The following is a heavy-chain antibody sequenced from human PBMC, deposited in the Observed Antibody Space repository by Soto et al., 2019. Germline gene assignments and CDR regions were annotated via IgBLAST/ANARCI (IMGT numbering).Heavy chain of an antibody. CDR2: RSPASGKT. CDR1: GYSLTENG. Sequence: QAYLEQSGAEVKKPGASVKVSCKASGYSLTENGSTWVRQASGQGLEYVGWRSPASGKTDDAQKFAGRVTMTIDTLRNTVYMELSRLRSGVTAVYYCARLYVYDYYYVDICGKCTKVTV. V-gene: IGHV1-8*01. D-gene: IGHD2-8*01. CDR3: ARLYVYDYYYVDI. J-gene: IGHJ6*03.